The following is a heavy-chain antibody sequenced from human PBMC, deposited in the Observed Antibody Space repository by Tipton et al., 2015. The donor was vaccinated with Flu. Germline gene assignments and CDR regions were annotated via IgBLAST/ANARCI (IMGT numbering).Heavy chain of an antibody. CDR1: GGTFSSYG. Sequence: QLVQSGAEVKKPGSSLKVSCKASGGTFSSYGISWVRQAPGQGLEWMGRIIPLFATTNYAQNFQGRVTITADASTSTAYMELSSLGSEDPAVYYCARDGGGGYWGGEAWFDPWGQGTLVTVSS. J-gene: IGHJ5*02. CDR2: IIPLFATT. V-gene: IGHV1-69*15. D-gene: IGHD1-26*01. CDR3: ARDGGGGYWGGEAWFDP.